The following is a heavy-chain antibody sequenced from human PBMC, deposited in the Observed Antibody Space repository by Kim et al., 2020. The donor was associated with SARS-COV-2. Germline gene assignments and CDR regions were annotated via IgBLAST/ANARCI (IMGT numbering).Heavy chain of an antibody. V-gene: IGHV5-51*01. D-gene: IGHD3-22*01. CDR3: ARDGYYDSSGYYYYGMDV. CDR1: GYSFTSYW. CDR2: IYPGDSDT. J-gene: IGHJ6*02. Sequence: GESLKISCKGSGYSFTSYWIGWVRQMPGKGLEWMGIIYPGDSDTRCSPSFQGQVTISADKSISTAYLQWSSLKASDTAMYYCARDGYYDSSGYYYYGMDVWGQGTTVTVSS.